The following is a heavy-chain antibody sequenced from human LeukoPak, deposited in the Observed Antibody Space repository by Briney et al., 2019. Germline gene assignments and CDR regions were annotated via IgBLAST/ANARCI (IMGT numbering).Heavy chain of an antibody. CDR1: GYSFTSYW. V-gene: IGHV5-51*01. CDR3: ARLWEWLDLDYYYYYYMDV. CDR2: IYPGDSDT. J-gene: IGHJ6*03. D-gene: IGHD3-3*01. Sequence: RESLKISCKGSGYSFTSYWIGWVRQMPGKGLEWMGIIYPGDSDTRYSPSFQGQVTISADESISTAYLQWSSLKASDTAMYYCARLWEWLDLDYYYYYYMDVWGKGTTVTVSS.